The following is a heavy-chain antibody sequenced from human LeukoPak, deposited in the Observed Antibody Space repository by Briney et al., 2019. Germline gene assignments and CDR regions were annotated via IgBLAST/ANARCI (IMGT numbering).Heavy chain of an antibody. Sequence: SETLSLTCSVSGAPIGSFYWSWIRQPAGKGLEWIGRAHSSGSRNYIPSIKSRVTTSVDTSKNQLSLKLNTVTAADTAMYYCAREAVDYGSGSLDYWGQGILVTVSS. CDR3: AREAVDYGSGSLDY. D-gene: IGHD3-10*01. CDR1: GAPIGSFY. CDR2: AHSSGSR. J-gene: IGHJ4*02. V-gene: IGHV4-4*07.